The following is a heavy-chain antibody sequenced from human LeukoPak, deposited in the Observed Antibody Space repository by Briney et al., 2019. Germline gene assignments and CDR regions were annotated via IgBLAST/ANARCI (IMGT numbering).Heavy chain of an antibody. CDR2: INSDGSGT. Sequence: GGSLRLSCAASGFTFSSYWMHWVRQAPGKGLVWVSRINSDGSGTSYADSVKGRFTISRDNAKNTLYLQMNSLRAEDTAVYYCARGPTYYYDSSGYFYWGQGTLVTVSS. V-gene: IGHV3-74*01. J-gene: IGHJ4*02. CDR1: GFTFSSYW. CDR3: ARGPTYYYDSSGYFY. D-gene: IGHD3-22*01.